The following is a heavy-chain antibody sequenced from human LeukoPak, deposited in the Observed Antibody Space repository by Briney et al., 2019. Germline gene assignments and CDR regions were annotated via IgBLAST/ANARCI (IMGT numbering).Heavy chain of an antibody. Sequence: SETLSLTCAVSGASVSGSNYYWGWIRQPPGKGLEWIGNIYYSGSTNYNPSLKSRVTISVDTSKNQFSLKLSSVTAADTAVYYCARDARRGWFDPWGQGTLVTVSS. D-gene: IGHD3-10*01. CDR2: IYYSGST. V-gene: IGHV4-61*01. CDR3: ARDARRGWFDP. CDR1: GASVSGSNYY. J-gene: IGHJ5*02.